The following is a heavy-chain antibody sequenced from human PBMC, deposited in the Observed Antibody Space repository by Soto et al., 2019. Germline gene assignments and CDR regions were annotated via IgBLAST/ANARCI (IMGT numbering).Heavy chain of an antibody. CDR1: GFTFSGYA. CDR3: ATENKNWELLY. CDR2: ISYDGSKT. J-gene: IGHJ4*02. V-gene: IGHV3-30-3*01. Sequence: QVQLVESGGGVVQPGRSLRLSCAASGFTFSGYAMHWVRQAPGKGLEWVAVISYDGSKTYHADSVKGRFTISRDNSKNTLYVQMNALGAEDTSLYCCATENKNWELLYWGQGTLVTVSS. D-gene: IGHD3-10*01.